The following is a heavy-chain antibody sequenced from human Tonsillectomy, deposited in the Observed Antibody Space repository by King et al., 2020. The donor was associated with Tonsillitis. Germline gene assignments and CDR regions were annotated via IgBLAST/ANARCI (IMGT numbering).Heavy chain of an antibody. V-gene: IGHV3-7*01. CDR2: IKQDGCEK. Sequence: VQLVESGGGLVQPGGSLRLSCAASGFTFSSFWMSWVRQAPRKGLGWVANIKQDGCEKNFVDSVKGRFTISRDNAKNSLYLQMNSLRAEDTAVYYCARGRGYSGYNPFWGQGTLVTVSS. CDR3: ARGRGYSGYNPF. D-gene: IGHD5-12*01. J-gene: IGHJ4*02. CDR1: GFTFSSFW.